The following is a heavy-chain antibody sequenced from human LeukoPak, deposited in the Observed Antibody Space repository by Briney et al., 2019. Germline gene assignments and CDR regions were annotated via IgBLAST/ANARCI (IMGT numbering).Heavy chain of an antibody. J-gene: IGHJ3*02. CDR2: IYYSGST. V-gene: IGHV4-59*01. D-gene: IGHD2-15*01. CDR3: ARDNCSGGSCFYASAFDI. Sequence: SETLSLTCTVSSGSISSFYWSWIRQPPGKGLEWIGYIYYSGSTNYNPSLKSRVTISVEMSKNQFSLKLTSVTAADTAVYYCARDNCSGGSCFYASAFDIWGQGTMVTVSS. CDR1: SGSISSFY.